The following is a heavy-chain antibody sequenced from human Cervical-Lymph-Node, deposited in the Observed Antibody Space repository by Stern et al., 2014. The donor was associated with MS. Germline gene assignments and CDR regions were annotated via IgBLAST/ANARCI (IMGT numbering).Heavy chain of an antibody. CDR2: IYWDDDT. CDR3: AHRDDWQLDFAY. V-gene: IGHV2-5*02. J-gene: IGHJ4*02. Sequence: QVTLRESGPTLVIPTQTLTLTCTFSGFSLTTNGVAVGWIRQPPGKALELLALIYWDDDTRYSPSLKSRLTITKDTSKNQVLLTMTNVEPVDTATYYCAHRDDWQLDFAYWGQGILVTVSS. D-gene: IGHD6-6*01. CDR1: GFSLTTNGVA.